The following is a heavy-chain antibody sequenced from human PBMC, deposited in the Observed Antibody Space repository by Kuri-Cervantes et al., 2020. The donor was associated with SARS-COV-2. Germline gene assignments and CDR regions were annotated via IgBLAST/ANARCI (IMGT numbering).Heavy chain of an antibody. J-gene: IGHJ5*02. V-gene: IGHV1-2*02. CDR3: ARDPAGVPTSYWFDP. CDR2: INPNSGGT. Sequence: ASVKVSCKASGYTFTSYAMHWVRQAPGQGLEWMGWINPNSGGTNYAQKFQGRVTMTRDTSISTAYMELSRLRSDDTAVYYCARDPAGVPTSYWFDPWGQGTLVTVSS. D-gene: IGHD2-2*01. CDR1: GYTFTSYA.